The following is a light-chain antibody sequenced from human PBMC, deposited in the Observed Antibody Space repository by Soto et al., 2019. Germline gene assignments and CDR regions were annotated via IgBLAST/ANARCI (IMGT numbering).Light chain of an antibody. CDR3: SSYTSSSTPYV. CDR2: EVS. J-gene: IGLJ1*01. Sequence: QSALTQPASVSGSRGQSITISCTGTSNDIGVFDYVSWFQQHPGKAPKLLIYEVSHRHSGVSDRFSGFKSDNTASLTSSGLLPEDEADYYCSSYTSSSTPYVFGGGTKVTVL. CDR1: SNDIGVFDY. V-gene: IGLV2-14*01.